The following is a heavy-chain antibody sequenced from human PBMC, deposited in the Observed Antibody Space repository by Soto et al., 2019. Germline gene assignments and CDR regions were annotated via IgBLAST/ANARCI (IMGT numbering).Heavy chain of an antibody. CDR3: ARHGAIYSNSWYDCDY. D-gene: IGHD5-18*01. CDR1: GGSLSNYY. CDR2: IFNGGSA. Sequence: PSETLSLTCTVSGGSLSNYYWSWIRQPPGKGLEWVGYIFNGGSANYNPSLKSRVAISVDMSQNQFSLKLTSVTAADTAVYYCARHGAIYSNSWYDCDYWGQGTLVTVS. J-gene: IGHJ4*02. V-gene: IGHV4-59*08.